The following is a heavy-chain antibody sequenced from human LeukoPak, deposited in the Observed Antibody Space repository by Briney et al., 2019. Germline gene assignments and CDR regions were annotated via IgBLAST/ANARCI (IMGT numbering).Heavy chain of an antibody. CDR2: INHSGST. V-gene: IGHV4-34*01. J-gene: IGHJ4*02. CDR3: ARGQYRRDY. D-gene: IGHD5-18*01. Sequence: PSETLSLTCAVSGGSFSGYYWSWIRQPPGKGLEWIGEINHSGSTNYNPSLKSRVTILVDTSKNQFSLILISVTAADTAVYYCARGQYRRDYWGQGTPVTVSS. CDR1: GGSFSGYY.